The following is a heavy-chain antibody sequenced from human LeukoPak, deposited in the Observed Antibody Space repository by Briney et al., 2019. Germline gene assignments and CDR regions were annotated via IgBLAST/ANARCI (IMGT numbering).Heavy chain of an antibody. Sequence: SETLSLTCTVSGGSISSYYWSWIRQHPGKGLEWIGYIYYSGSTYYNPSLKSRVTISVDTSKNQFSLKLSSVTAADTAVYYCARMEGAVAGTFDYWGQGTLVTVSS. CDR2: IYYSGST. V-gene: IGHV4-59*06. D-gene: IGHD6-19*01. J-gene: IGHJ4*02. CDR1: GGSISSYY. CDR3: ARMEGAVAGTFDY.